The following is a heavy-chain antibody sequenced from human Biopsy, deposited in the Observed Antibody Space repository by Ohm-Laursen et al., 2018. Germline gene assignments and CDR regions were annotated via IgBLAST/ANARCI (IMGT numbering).Heavy chain of an antibody. CDR1: GYTFTTYD. D-gene: IGHD2/OR15-2a*01. CDR3: ARAVRYRLLSDP. CDR2: MNPISGNT. Sequence: SVKVSCKASGYTFTTYDITWARQATGQGPEWMGWMNPISGNTGYAHKFRGRVTMTSDSSISTAYLEVSSLTFEDTAVYYCARAVRYRLLSDPWGQGTLVIVPS. J-gene: IGHJ5*02. V-gene: IGHV1-8*01.